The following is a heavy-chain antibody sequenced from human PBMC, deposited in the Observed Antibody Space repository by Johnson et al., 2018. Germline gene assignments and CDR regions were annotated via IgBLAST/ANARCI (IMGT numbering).Heavy chain of an antibody. D-gene: IGHD6-13*01. Sequence: QVQLQESGPGLVKPSETLSLICTVSGVSLSLHQWNWIRQPPGKGLEWIGVIYESGGTNYNPSLNSRVTISLGASKNQFSLKLRSVTAADTAVYYCARESFSITAGNDGFDIWGQGTMVIVSS. CDR1: GVSLSLHQ. V-gene: IGHV4-59*11. CDR3: ARESFSITAGNDGFDI. CDR2: IYESGGT. J-gene: IGHJ3*02.